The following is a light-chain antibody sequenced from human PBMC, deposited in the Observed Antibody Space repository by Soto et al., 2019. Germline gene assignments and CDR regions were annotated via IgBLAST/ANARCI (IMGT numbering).Light chain of an antibody. CDR2: SPS. V-gene: IGKV1D-12*01. Sequence: DIQMTQSPSSVSASVGDRVTITCRASQSISTRLAWYQQKPGKAPKLLMYSPSALQSGVPSRFSGSGSGTDFTLTITNLQPEDFATYYCQQADSFPLTFGGGTKVEI. J-gene: IGKJ4*01. CDR3: QQADSFPLT. CDR1: QSISTR.